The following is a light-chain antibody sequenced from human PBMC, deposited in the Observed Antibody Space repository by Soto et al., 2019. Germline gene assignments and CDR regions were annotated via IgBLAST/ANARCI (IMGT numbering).Light chain of an antibody. J-gene: IGKJ4*01. CDR3: QQYGSSPLT. V-gene: IGKV3-20*01. CDR1: QSVSSSY. Sequence: EIVLTQSPGTLSLSPGERATLSCRASQSVSSSYSAWYQQKPGQAPRLLIYGASSRATGIPDKFSGSGSGTDFTLIISRLEPEDFAVYYCQQYGSSPLTFGGGTKVDIK. CDR2: GAS.